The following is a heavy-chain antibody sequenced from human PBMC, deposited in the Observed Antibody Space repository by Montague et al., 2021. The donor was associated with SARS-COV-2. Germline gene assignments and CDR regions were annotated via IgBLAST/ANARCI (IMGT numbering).Heavy chain of an antibody. CDR1: GGSISSSSYY. D-gene: IGHD6-13*01. CDR2: LYYTGST. CDR3: ARDSSSWYYWFDP. Sequence: SETLSLTCTVSGGSISSSSYYWGWLRQPPGKGLEWIGSLYYTGSTYYTPSLKSRVTISVDTSKNQFSLKLSSVTAADTAVYYCARDSSSWYYWFDPWGQGTLVTVSS. V-gene: IGHV4-39*01. J-gene: IGHJ5*02.